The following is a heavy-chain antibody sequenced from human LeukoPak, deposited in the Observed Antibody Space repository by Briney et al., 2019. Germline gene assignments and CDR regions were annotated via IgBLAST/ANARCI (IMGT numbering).Heavy chain of an antibody. J-gene: IGHJ4*02. V-gene: IGHV1-8*03. CDR1: GYTFTSYD. CDR3: AKDTTVVTPFDY. D-gene: IGHD4-23*01. CDR2: MNPNGGNT. Sequence: ASVKVSCKASGYTFTSYDINWVRQATGQGLEWMGWMNPNGGNTGYAQKFQGRVTITRNTSISTAYMELSSLRSEDTAVYYCAKDTTVVTPFDYWGQGTLVTVSS.